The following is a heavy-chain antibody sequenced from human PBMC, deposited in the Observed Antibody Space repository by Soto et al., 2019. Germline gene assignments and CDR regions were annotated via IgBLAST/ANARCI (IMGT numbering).Heavy chain of an antibody. J-gene: IGHJ4*02. CDR1: GGSISSYY. V-gene: IGHV4-59*01. CDR3: ARGTTHYYDSSGYFFFDY. Sequence: SETLSLTCTVSGGSISSYYWCWIRQPPGKGLEWIGYIYYSGSTNYNPSLKSRVTISVDTSKNQFSLKLSSVTAADTAVYYCARGTTHYYDSSGYFFFDYWGQGTLVTVSS. D-gene: IGHD3-22*01. CDR2: IYYSGST.